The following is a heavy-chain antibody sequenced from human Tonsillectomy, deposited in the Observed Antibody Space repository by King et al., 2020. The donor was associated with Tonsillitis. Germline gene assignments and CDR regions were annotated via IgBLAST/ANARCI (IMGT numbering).Heavy chain of an antibody. Sequence: VQLVESGGGLVQRGGSLRLSCAASGFMFSSYAMSWVRQAPGKGLEWVSGISGSGGSTYYADSVKGRFTISGDNSKNTLNLQMNSLRAEDTAVYYCAKGRLGNDVGYFDYWGQGTLVTVSS. CDR1: GFMFSSYA. V-gene: IGHV3-23*04. CDR3: AKGRLGNDVGYFDY. D-gene: IGHD1-1*01. J-gene: IGHJ4*02. CDR2: ISGSGGST.